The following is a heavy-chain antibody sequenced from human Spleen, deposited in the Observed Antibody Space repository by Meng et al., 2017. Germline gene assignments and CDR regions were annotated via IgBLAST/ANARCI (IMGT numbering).Heavy chain of an antibody. J-gene: IGHJ5*02. CDR2: INNSGST. CDR1: GGFFSGYY. Sequence: QVQLQQWGAGLSKHTQTLSPTCAVYGGFFSGYYWSGCRQHPGKGMEWIGEINNSGSTRYNPSLNSRVTISVHTSKNQFYLKLSSVTDAETAVYCCARPSREMATIKIWFDPWGQGTLVTVSS. V-gene: IGHV4-34*01. D-gene: IGHD5-24*01. CDR3: ARPSREMATIKIWFDP.